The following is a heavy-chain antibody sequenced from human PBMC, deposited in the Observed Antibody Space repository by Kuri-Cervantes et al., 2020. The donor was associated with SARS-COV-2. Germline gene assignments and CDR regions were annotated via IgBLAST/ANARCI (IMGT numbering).Heavy chain of an antibody. V-gene: IGHV1-18*01. CDR3: ASPATVTAPHDAFDI. CDR2: ISAYNGNT. Sequence: ASVKVSCKASGYTFTSYGISWVRQAPGQGLEWMGWISAYNGNTNYAQKLQGRVTMTTDTSTSTAYMELRSLRSDDTAVYYCASPATVTAPHDAFDIWGQGTMVTVSS. CDR1: GYTFTSYG. J-gene: IGHJ3*02. D-gene: IGHD4-17*01.